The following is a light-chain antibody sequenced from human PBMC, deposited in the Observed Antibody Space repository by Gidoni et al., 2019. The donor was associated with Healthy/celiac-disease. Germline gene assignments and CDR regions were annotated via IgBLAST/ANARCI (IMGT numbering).Light chain of an antibody. CDR2: GAS. CDR1: QSVSSSY. Sequence: EIVLTQSPGTLSLSPGERATLSCRASQSVSSSYLAWYQQKPGQAPRLFIYGASSRATGIPDRFSGSGSGTDFTLTISRLEPEDFAVYYCQQYGSSPETFGPGTKVDIK. V-gene: IGKV3-20*01. J-gene: IGKJ3*01. CDR3: QQYGSSPET.